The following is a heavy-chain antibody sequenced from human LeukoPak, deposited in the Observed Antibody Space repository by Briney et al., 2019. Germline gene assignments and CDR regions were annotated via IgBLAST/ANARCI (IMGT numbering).Heavy chain of an antibody. CDR2: VYYSGTT. Sequence: SETLSLTCTVSGGSVSSSSSYWAWIRQPPGRGLEWIGSVYYSGTTYYNTSLESRVTISEDTSRNRFSLMLSSVTAADTAVYYCVRRNSDYYYYYLDVWGEGTTVIVSS. D-gene: IGHD1-7*01. CDR1: GGSVSSSSSY. CDR3: VRRNSDYYYYYLDV. V-gene: IGHV4-39*01. J-gene: IGHJ6*03.